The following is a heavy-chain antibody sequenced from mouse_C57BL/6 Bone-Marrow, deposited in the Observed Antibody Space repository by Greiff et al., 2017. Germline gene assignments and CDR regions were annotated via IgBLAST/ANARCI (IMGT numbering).Heavy chain of an antibody. CDR1: GFTFSDYY. D-gene: IGHD1-1*01. V-gene: IGHV5-16*01. CDR3: ASDAHSCYGSSWNWYFDV. CDR2: INYDGSST. Sequence: EVKLMESEGGLVQPGSSMKLSCTASGFTFSDYYMAWVRQVPEKGLEWVANINYDGSSTYYLDSLKSRFIISRDNAKNVLYLQMSSLKSEDTATYDCASDAHSCYGSSWNWYFDVWGTGTTVTVSS. J-gene: IGHJ1*03.